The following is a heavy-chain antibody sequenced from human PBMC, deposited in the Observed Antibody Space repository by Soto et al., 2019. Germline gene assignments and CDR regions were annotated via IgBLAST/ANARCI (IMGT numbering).Heavy chain of an antibody. V-gene: IGHV3-33*01. J-gene: IGHJ6*02. D-gene: IGHD6-6*01. CDR3: AREWYSSSSDYYYGMDV. CDR2: IWYDGSNK. CDR1: GFTFSSYG. Sequence: GGSLRLSCAASGFTFSSYGMHWVRQAPGKGLEWVEVIWYDGSNKYYADSVKGRFPISRDNSKNTLYLQMNSLRAEDTAVYYCAREWYSSSSDYYYGMDVWGQGTTVTVSS.